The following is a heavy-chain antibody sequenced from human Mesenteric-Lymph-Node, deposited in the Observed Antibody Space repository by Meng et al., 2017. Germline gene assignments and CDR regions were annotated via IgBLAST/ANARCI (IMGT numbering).Heavy chain of an antibody. CDR2: INTDGSSS. CDR1: GFTFSSYW. CDR3: TRAGSYRHDY. D-gene: IGHD3-16*01. V-gene: IGHV3-74*01. J-gene: IGHJ4*02. Sequence: VQLVESGGDLVQPGGSLRLCCSGSGFTFSSYWMHWVRQAPGKGLVWISRINTDGSSSSYADSVMGRFTISRDNAKNTLYLQLNSLRVEDTAIYYCTRAGSYRHDYWGQGTLVTVSS.